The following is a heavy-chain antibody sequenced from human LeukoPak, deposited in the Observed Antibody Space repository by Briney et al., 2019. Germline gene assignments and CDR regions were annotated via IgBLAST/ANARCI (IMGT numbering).Heavy chain of an antibody. CDR1: GYSISSGHY. Sequence: SETLSLTCTVSGYSISSGHYWGWIRQPPGKGLEWIGSIYYSGSTYYNPSLKSRVTISVDTSKNQFSLKLSSVTAADTAVYYCASDLGYCSSTSCRHGDYWGQGTLVTVSS. CDR3: ASDLGYCSSTSCRHGDY. CDR2: IYYSGST. J-gene: IGHJ4*02. D-gene: IGHD2-2*01. V-gene: IGHV4-38-2*02.